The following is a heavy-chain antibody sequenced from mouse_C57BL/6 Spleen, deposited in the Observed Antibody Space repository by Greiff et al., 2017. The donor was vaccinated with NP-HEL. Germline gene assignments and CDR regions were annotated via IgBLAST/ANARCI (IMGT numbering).Heavy chain of an antibody. V-gene: IGHV1-82*01. CDR3: ARGNYYGSSYEYYFDY. CDR1: GYAFSSSW. CDR2: IYPGDGDT. D-gene: IGHD1-1*01. J-gene: IGHJ2*01. Sequence: QVQLKESGPELVKPGASVKISCKASGYAFSSSWMNWVKQRPGKGLEWIGRIYPGDGDTNYNGKFKGKATLTADKSSSTAYMQLSSLTSEDSAVYFCARGNYYGSSYEYYFDYWGQGTTLTVSS.